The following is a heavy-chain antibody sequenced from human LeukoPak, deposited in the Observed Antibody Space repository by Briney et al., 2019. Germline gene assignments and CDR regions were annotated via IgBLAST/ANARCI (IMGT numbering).Heavy chain of an antibody. CDR1: GGSISSYY. CDR3: ARAQLNLLVDFGMDV. CDR2: INYSGST. V-gene: IGHV4-59*01. J-gene: IGHJ6*02. D-gene: IGHD1-1*01. Sequence: SETLSLTCTVSGGSISSYYWTWIRQPPGKGLEWIGYINYSGSTNYNPSLKSRVTISVDTSKNQFSLKLSSVTAADTAVYYCARAQLNLLVDFGMDVWGQGTTVTVSS.